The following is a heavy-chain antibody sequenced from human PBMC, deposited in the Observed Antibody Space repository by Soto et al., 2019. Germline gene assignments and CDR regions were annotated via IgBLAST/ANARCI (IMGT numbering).Heavy chain of an antibody. V-gene: IGHV4-38-2*01. CDR3: TRSLYSSSWYAGS. J-gene: IGHJ4*02. Sequence: PSETLSLTCGVSGYSISSGYYWGWIRQPPGKGLEWIGSVYHSGTTYYNPSLKSRVTISLGTSKNQFSLRLTSVTADDTAMYFCTRSLYSSSWYAGSWGQGTLVTVSS. D-gene: IGHD6-13*01. CDR1: GYSISSGYY. CDR2: VYHSGTT.